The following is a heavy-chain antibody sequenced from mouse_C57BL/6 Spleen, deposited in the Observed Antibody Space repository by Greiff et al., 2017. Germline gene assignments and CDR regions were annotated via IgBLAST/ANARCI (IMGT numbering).Heavy chain of an antibody. D-gene: IGHD1-2*01. CDR1: GYTFTDYN. V-gene: IGHV1-18*01. CDR2: INPNNGGT. CDR3: ARGYGLFDY. Sequence: EVQLQQSGPELVKPGASVKIPCKASGYTFTDYNMDWVKQSHGKSLEWIGDINPNNGGTFYNQKFKGKATLTVDKSSSTAYMELRSLTSEDTAVYYCARGYGLFDYWGHGTTLTVSS. J-gene: IGHJ2*01.